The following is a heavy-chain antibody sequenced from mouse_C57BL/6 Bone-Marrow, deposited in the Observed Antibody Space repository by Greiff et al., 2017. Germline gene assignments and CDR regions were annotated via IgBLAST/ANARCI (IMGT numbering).Heavy chain of an antibody. CDR3: ARNAAYYFDY. V-gene: IGHV1-82*01. D-gene: IGHD6-1*01. CDR2: IYPGDGDT. Sequence: VQRVESGPELVKPGASVKISCKASGYAFSSSWMNWVKQRPGQGLEWIGRIYPGDGDTNYNGKFKGKATLTADKSSSTAYMQLSRLTSEDSAVYFCARNAAYYFDYWGQGTTLTVSS. J-gene: IGHJ2*01. CDR1: GYAFSSSW.